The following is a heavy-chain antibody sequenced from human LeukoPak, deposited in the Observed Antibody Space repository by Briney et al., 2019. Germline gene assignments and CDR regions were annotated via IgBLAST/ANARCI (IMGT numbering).Heavy chain of an antibody. CDR1: GGSFSGYY. V-gene: IGHV4-34*01. D-gene: IGHD3-10*01. CDR3: ARLRLVRWYYYGSGSYSYYGMDV. Sequence: PSETLSLTCAVYGGSFSGYYWSWIRQPPGKGLEWIGEINQSGSTNYNPSLKSRVTISVDTSKHQFSMKLSSVTAADKAVYYCARLRLVRWYYYGSGSYSYYGMDVWGQGTTVTVSS. J-gene: IGHJ6*02. CDR2: INQSGST.